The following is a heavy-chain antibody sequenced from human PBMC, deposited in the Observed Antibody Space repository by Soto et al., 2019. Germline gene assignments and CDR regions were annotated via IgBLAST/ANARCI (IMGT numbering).Heavy chain of an antibody. CDR1: GGTFISYA. CDR2: IIPIFGTA. Sequence: GASVKVSCKASGGTFISYAISWVRQAPGQGLEWMGGIIPIFGTANYAQKFQGRVTITADESTSTAYMELSSLRSEDTAVYYCARESRIAVAGHFDYWGQGTLVTVSS. J-gene: IGHJ4*02. V-gene: IGHV1-69*13. D-gene: IGHD6-19*01. CDR3: ARESRIAVAGHFDY.